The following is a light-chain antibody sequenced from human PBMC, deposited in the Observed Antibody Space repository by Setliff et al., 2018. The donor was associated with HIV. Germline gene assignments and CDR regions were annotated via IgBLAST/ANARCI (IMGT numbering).Light chain of an antibody. CDR3: QGWDSSSDHDV. Sequence: SYALTQPPSVSVAPGETASITCGGNNIGSKSVHWYQQKPGQAPVLVIYYDSDRPSGIPERFSGSNSGNTATLTISRVEAGDEADYYCQGWDSSSDHDVFGTGTKVTVL. CDR1: NIGSKS. V-gene: IGLV3-21*04. J-gene: IGLJ1*01. CDR2: YDS.